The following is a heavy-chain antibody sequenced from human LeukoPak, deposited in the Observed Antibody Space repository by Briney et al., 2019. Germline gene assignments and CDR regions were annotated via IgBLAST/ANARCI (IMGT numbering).Heavy chain of an antibody. CDR2: ISYDGSNK. J-gene: IGHJ3*02. D-gene: IGHD3-22*01. CDR3: ARPFLHYYDSSGYYSHAFDI. V-gene: IGHV3-30-3*01. Sequence: LGGSLRLSCAASGFTFSSYAMHWVRQAPGKGLEWVAVISYDGSNKYYADSVKGRFTISRDNSKNTLYLQMNSLRAEDTAVYYCARPFLHYYDSSGYYSHAFDIWGQGTMVTVSS. CDR1: GFTFSSYA.